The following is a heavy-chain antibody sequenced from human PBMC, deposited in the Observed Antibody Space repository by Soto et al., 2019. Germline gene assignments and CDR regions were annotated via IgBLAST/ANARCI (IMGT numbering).Heavy chain of an antibody. J-gene: IGHJ3*02. V-gene: IGHV1-69*02. D-gene: IGHD2-15*01. CDR3: ARAMVVGATGAFDI. CDR2: IIPIVGIA. Sequence: QVQLVQSGAEVKKPGSSVKVSCQAAGGTFNTYSINWVRQAPGQGLEWMGRIIPIVGIAKYAQKFQGRVAITADKSTSTAYMMELNSLRPEDTAMYYCARAMVVGATGAFDIWGQGTMVTVPS. CDR1: GGTFNTYS.